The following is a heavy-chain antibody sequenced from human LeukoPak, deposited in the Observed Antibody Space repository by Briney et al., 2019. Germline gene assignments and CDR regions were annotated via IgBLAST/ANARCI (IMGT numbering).Heavy chain of an antibody. CDR2: ISSSSSYI. Sequence: GGSLRLSCAASGFTFGSYSMNWVRQAPGKGLEWVSSISSSSSYIYYADSVKGRFTISRDNAKNSLYLQMNSLRAEDTAVYYCARDYGDYVFDYWGQGTLVTVSS. CDR1: GFTFGSYS. J-gene: IGHJ4*02. D-gene: IGHD4-17*01. CDR3: ARDYGDYVFDY. V-gene: IGHV3-21*01.